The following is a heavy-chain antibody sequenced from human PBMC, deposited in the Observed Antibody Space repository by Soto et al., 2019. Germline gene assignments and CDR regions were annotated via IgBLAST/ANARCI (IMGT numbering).Heavy chain of an antibody. Sequence: GGSLRLSCAASGFSFSNFWMSWVRQAPGKGLEWVAAIKEDGSEKNYVDFVRGRFTISRDNAKNSLFLQLNSLRADDTAVYYCARDVIWGQGSLVTVSS. J-gene: IGHJ4*02. V-gene: IGHV3-7*05. CDR3: ARDVI. CDR2: IKEDGSEK. CDR1: GFSFSNFW.